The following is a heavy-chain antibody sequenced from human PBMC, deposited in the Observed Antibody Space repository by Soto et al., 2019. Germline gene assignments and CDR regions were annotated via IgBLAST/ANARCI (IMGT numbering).Heavy chain of an antibody. CDR1: GFTFSSYD. J-gene: IGHJ4*02. Sequence: PGGSLRLSCAASGFTFSSYDMHWVRQAPGKGLEWVAFISYDGTNNYYVDSVKGRFTISRDNSRDTLLLQMNSLRAEDTAVYYCSRPPVEDSWYEFASWGQGTMVTVSS. CDR2: ISYDGTNN. D-gene: IGHD6-13*01. CDR3: SRPPVEDSWYEFAS. V-gene: IGHV3-30*03.